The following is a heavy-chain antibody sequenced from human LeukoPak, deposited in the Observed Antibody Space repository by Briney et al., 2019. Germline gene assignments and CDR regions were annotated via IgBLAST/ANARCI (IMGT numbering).Heavy chain of an antibody. CDR2: ISSSSSYI. J-gene: IGHJ5*02. V-gene: IGHV3-21*01. CDR3: ARAVVAAHNWFDP. Sequence: GGSLRLSCAAPGITFSSYSMNWVRQAPGKGLEWVSSISSSSSYIYYADSVKGRFTISRDNAKNSLYLQMNSLRAEDTAVYYCARAVVAAHNWFDPWGQGTLVTVSS. D-gene: IGHD2-15*01. CDR1: GITFSSYS.